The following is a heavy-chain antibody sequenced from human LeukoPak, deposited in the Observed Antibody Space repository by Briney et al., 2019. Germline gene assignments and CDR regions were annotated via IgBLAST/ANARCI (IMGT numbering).Heavy chain of an antibody. Sequence: GGSLRLSCAASGFTVSSNYMSWVCQAPGKGLEWVSVIYSGGSTYYADSVKGRFTISRDNSKNTLYLQMNSLRAEDTAVYYCARVDYYDSSGYSPDSSYYFDYWGQGTLVTVSS. CDR1: GFTVSSNY. CDR3: ARVDYYDSSGYSPDSSYYFDY. J-gene: IGHJ4*02. V-gene: IGHV3-53*01. D-gene: IGHD3-22*01. CDR2: IYSGGST.